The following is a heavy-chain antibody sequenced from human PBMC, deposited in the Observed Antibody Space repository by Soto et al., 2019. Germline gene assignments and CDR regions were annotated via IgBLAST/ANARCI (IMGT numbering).Heavy chain of an antibody. J-gene: IGHJ6*03. D-gene: IGHD6-13*01. V-gene: IGHV3-74*01. CDR3: ARGYSSSWYDYYYYYKGV. CDR1: GFTFSSYW. Sequence: QAGGSLRLSCAASGFTFSSYWMHWVRQAPGKGLVWVSRINSDGSSTSYADSVKGRFTISRDNAKNTLYLQMNSLRAEDTAVYYCARGYSSSWYDYYYYYKGVWDKGTTVTVSS. CDR2: INSDGSST.